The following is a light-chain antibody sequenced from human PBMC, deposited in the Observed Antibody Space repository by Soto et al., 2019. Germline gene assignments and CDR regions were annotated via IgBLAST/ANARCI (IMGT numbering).Light chain of an antibody. CDR2: GAS. Sequence: EVMLSLSAGTLSLSKRERATLSCRASQSVSSFLAWYQQKPGQAPRLLIYGASTRATGIPARFSGSGSGTEFTLTISRLEPEDFAVYYCQQYGTSPWTFGQGT. CDR1: QSVSSF. V-gene: IGKV3-20*01. CDR3: QQYGTSPWT. J-gene: IGKJ1*01.